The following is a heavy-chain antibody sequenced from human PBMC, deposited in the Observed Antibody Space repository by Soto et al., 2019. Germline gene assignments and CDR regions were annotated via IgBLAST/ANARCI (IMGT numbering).Heavy chain of an antibody. Sequence: SVKVSCKASGGTFSSYTISWVRQAPGQGLEWMGRIIPILSIANYAQKFQGRVTITADKSTSTAYMELSSLRSEDTAVYYCAPSLGYCSGGSCPVVDLWGRGTLVTVSS. D-gene: IGHD2-15*01. CDR2: IIPILSIA. CDR3: APSLGYCSGGSCPVVDL. CDR1: GGTFSSYT. V-gene: IGHV1-69*02. J-gene: IGHJ2*01.